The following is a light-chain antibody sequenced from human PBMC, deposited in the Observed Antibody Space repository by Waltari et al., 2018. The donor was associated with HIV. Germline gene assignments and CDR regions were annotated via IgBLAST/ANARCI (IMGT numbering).Light chain of an antibody. CDR1: SSNIGSNT. Sequence: QSVLTQPPSASGTPGQRVTISCSGSSSNIGSNTVNWYQQLPGTAPKLLIYSNNQRPSGVPDRFAGSKSGTSASLATSGLQSEDEADYYCAACDDSLNGPVFGGGTKLTVL. J-gene: IGLJ2*01. V-gene: IGLV1-44*01. CDR2: SNN. CDR3: AACDDSLNGPV.